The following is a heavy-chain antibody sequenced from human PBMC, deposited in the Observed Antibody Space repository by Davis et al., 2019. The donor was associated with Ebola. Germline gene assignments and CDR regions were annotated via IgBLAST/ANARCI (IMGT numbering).Heavy chain of an antibody. CDR1: GFTFSSYA. V-gene: IGHV3-23*01. Sequence: PGGSLRLSCAASGFTFSSYAMSWVRQAPGKGLEWVSAISGSGGSTYYADPVKGRFTISRDNSKNTLYLQMNSLRAEDTAVYYCAKGANIVVVPAAMHYMDVWGKGTTVTVSS. CDR2: ISGSGGST. CDR3: AKGANIVVVPAAMHYMDV. D-gene: IGHD2-2*01. J-gene: IGHJ6*03.